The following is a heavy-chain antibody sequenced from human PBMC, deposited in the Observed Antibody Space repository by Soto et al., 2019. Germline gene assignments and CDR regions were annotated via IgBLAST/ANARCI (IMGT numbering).Heavy chain of an antibody. J-gene: IGHJ3*02. CDR2: ISAYNGNT. CDR3: ARLMITFGGVIVNRNSIDI. Sequence: GAPVKVSCKASGYTFTSYGISWVRQAPGQGLEWMGWISAYNGNTNYAQKLQGRVTMTTDTSTSTAYMELRSLRSDDTAVYYCARLMITFGGVIVNRNSIDIWGQGTMVTVSS. V-gene: IGHV1-18*01. D-gene: IGHD3-16*02. CDR1: GYTFTSYG.